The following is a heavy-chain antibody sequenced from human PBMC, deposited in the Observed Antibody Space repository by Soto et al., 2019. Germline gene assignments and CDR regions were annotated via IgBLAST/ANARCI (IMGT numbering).Heavy chain of an antibody. J-gene: IGHJ6*02. Sequence: SETLSLTCTVSGDSISRGAYYWSWIRQPPGKGLEWIGEINHSGSTNYNPSLKSRVTISVDTSKNQFSLKLSSVTAADTAVYYCARNLIAARPTYHYYYYGMDVWGQGTTVTVSS. D-gene: IGHD6-6*01. CDR2: INHSGST. CDR1: GDSISRGAYY. CDR3: ARNLIAARPTYHYYYYGMDV. V-gene: IGHV4-30-4*08.